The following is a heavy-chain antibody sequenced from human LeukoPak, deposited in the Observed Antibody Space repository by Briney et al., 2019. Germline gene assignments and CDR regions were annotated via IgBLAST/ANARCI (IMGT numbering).Heavy chain of an antibody. CDR3: ARVVDTAMVNYFDY. J-gene: IGHJ4*02. CDR1: GFTFSSYG. V-gene: IGHV3-30*03. D-gene: IGHD5-18*01. Sequence: GGSLRLSCAASGFTFSSYGMIWVRQAPGKGLEWVAVISYDGSNKYYADSVKGRFTISRDNSKNTLYLQMNSLRAEDTAVYYCARVVDTAMVNYFDYWGQGTLVTVSS. CDR2: ISYDGSNK.